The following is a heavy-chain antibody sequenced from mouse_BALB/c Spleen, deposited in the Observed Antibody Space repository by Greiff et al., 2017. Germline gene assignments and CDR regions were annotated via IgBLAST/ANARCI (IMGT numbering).Heavy chain of an antibody. V-gene: IGHV5-6-3*01. J-gene: IGHJ1*01. Sequence: EVMLVESGGGLVQPGGSLKLSCAASGFTFSSYGMSWVRQTPDKRLELVATINSNGGSTYYPDSVKGRFTISRDNAKNTLYLQMSSLKSEDTAMYYCARDYYRKYFDVWGAGTTVTVSS. CDR3: ARDYYRKYFDV. CDR2: INSNGGST. CDR1: GFTFSSYG. D-gene: IGHD2-12*01.